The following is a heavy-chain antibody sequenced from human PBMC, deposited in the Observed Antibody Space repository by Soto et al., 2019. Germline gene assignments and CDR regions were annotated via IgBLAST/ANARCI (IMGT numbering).Heavy chain of an antibody. CDR1: GFTFSSYG. CDR3: ARETYGSRFYYYGMDV. CDR2: IWYDGSNK. D-gene: IGHD3-10*01. Sequence: QVQLVESGGGVVQPGRSLRLSCAASGFTFSSYGMHWVRQAPGKGLEWVAVIWYDGSNKYYADSVKGRFTISRDNSKNTLYLQMNSLRAEDTAVYYCARETYGSRFYYYGMDVWGQGTTVTVSS. V-gene: IGHV3-33*01. J-gene: IGHJ6*02.